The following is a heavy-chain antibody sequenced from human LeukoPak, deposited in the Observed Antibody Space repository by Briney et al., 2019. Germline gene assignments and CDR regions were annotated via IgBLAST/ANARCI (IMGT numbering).Heavy chain of an antibody. CDR1: GFTFTNYA. J-gene: IGHJ4*02. V-gene: IGHV3-30-3*01. CDR3: ARGGVTTMTLRDLWLDY. D-gene: IGHD4-17*01. CDR2: MTYDGSNT. Sequence: GGSLRLSCAASGFTFTNYAMHWVRQAPGKGLEWVACMTYDGSNTFYADSVMGRFTISRDNSKSTLYLQMNSLRGEDTAVYYCARGGVTTMTLRDLWLDYWGQGTLVTVSS.